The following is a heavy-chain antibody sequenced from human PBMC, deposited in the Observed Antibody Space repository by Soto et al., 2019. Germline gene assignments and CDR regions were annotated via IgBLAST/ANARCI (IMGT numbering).Heavy chain of an antibody. D-gene: IGHD6-6*01. CDR1: GGYISGYY. Sequence: SETMPLSNTVSGGYISGYYWSWIRQPPGKGLEWIGYIYYSGSTNFNPSLKSRVTISVDTSKNQFSLRLSSVTAADTAVYYCARDRPGPYGMDVWGQGTTVTVSS. CDR2: IYYSGST. CDR3: ARDRPGPYGMDV. V-gene: IGHV4-59*01. J-gene: IGHJ6*02.